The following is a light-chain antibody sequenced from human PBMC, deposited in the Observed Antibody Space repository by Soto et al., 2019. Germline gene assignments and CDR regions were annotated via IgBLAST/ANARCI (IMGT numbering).Light chain of an antibody. CDR2: DAS. V-gene: IGKV3D-20*02. CDR1: QSVDSTY. CDR3: QQRSNWPIT. J-gene: IGKJ5*01. Sequence: EIVLTQSPGTPSLSPGDRATLSCRASQSVDSTYLAWYQQKPGQAPRLXIYDASTRATGIPDRFSGSGSGTDFTLTISRLEPEDFAVYYCQQRSNWPITFGQGTRLEIK.